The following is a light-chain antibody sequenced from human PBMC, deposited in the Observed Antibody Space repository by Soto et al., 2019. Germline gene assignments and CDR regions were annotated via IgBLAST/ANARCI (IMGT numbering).Light chain of an antibody. CDR3: QQYDNPPLT. J-gene: IGKJ4*01. V-gene: IGKV1-33*01. CDR2: DAS. CDR1: QIISNY. Sequence: DIQMTQSRSSLSASVGDRVTITFRASQIISNYLNWYQHRPGKAPKLLIYDASNLETGVPSRFSGSGSGTDFTFSISSLQPEDIATYYCQQYDNPPLTFGGGTKVDI.